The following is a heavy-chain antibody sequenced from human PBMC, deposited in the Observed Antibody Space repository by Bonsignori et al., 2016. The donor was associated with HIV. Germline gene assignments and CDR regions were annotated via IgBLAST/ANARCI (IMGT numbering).Heavy chain of an antibody. Sequence: EVQLVQSGAEVKKPGATVKISCKVSGYKFIDYYIHWIQQAPGKGLEWMGRIDPEDGEVIYADKFRGRATITADTSTDVAYMELRDLRSADTTIYYCHTYYYDIFKSPVHSTPWGQGNPGPPS. CDR1: GYKFIDYY. J-gene: IGHJ5*02. V-gene: IGHV1-69-2*01. CDR3: HTYYYDIFKSPVHSTP. D-gene: IGHD3-22*01. CDR2: IDPEDGEV.